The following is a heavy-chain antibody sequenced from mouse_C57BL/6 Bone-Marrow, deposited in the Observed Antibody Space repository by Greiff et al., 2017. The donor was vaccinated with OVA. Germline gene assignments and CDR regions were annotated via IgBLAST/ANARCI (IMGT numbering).Heavy chain of an antibody. Sequence: EVKLMESGGGLVKPGGSLKLSCAASGFTFSDYYMYWVRQTPEKRLEWVAYISNGGGSTYYPDTVKGRFTISRDNAKNTLYLQMSRLKSEDTAMYYCARPEAYWGQGTLVTVSA. CDR3: ARPEAY. CDR2: ISNGGGST. V-gene: IGHV5-12*01. CDR1: GFTFSDYY. J-gene: IGHJ3*01.